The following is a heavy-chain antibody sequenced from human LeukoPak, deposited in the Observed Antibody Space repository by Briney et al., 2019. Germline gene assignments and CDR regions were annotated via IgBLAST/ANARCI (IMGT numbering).Heavy chain of an antibody. CDR3: ARDPDYGDSTGVDP. D-gene: IGHD4-17*01. CDR1: GGTFSSYA. J-gene: IGHJ5*02. Sequence: ASVNVSCKASGGTFSSYAISWVRQAPGQGLEWMGRIIPILGIANYAQKFQGRVTITAEKSTSTAYMELSSLRSEDTAVYYCARDPDYGDSTGVDPWGQGTLVTVSS. CDR2: IIPILGIA. V-gene: IGHV1-69*04.